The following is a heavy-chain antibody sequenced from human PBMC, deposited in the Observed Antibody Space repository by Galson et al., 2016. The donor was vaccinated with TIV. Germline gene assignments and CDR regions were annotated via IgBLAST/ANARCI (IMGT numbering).Heavy chain of an antibody. Sequence: LRLSCAASGFIVSRNYMSWVRQPPGKGLEWIGSVYYNGDTYYNPSLKSRVTISVDTSKNQFSLKLNSVTAADTSIFYCARHGAWSWYFDLWGRGTLVTVSS. CDR1: GFIVSRNY. CDR3: ARHGAWSWYFDL. CDR2: VYYNGDT. V-gene: IGHV4-39*01. D-gene: IGHD3-16*01. J-gene: IGHJ2*01.